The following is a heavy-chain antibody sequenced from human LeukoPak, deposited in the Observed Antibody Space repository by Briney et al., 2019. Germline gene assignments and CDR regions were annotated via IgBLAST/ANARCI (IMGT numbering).Heavy chain of an antibody. CDR2: MNPNNDNT. CDR1: GYTFTNYD. D-gene: IGHD3-22*01. J-gene: IGHJ4*02. Sequence: ASVKVSCKASGYTFTNYDINWVRQAAGQGLEWMGYMNPNNDNTGYARKFQGRVTMTRDTSISTAFMELSSLTSEDTAVYYCARGDSVYGSTDYWGQGTLVTVSS. CDR3: ARGDSVYGSTDY. V-gene: IGHV1-8*01.